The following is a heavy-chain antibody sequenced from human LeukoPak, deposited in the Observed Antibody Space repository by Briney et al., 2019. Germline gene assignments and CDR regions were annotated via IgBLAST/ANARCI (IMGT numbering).Heavy chain of an antibody. CDR3: AKARTVFTDAFDV. Sequence: GGSLRLSCAASGFTFDDYDMHWVRQAPGKGLEWVSGISWNSANRDYADSVRGRFTISRDNAKNSLYLQMSSLTPEDTAFYYCAKARTVFTDAFDVWGQGTMVTVSS. D-gene: IGHD1-14*01. V-gene: IGHV3-9*01. J-gene: IGHJ3*01. CDR2: ISWNSANR. CDR1: GFTFDDYD.